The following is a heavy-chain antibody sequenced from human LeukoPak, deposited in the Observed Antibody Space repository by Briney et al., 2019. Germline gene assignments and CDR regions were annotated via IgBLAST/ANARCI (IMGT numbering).Heavy chain of an antibody. J-gene: IGHJ4*02. CDR3: ASVSGYDSSGYPSDY. Sequence: ASVKVSCKASGYTFTSYYMHWVRQAPGQGLEWMGIINPSGGSTSYAQKFQGRVTITADESTSTAYMELSSLRSEDTAVYYCASVSGYDSSGYPSDYWGQGTLVTVSS. CDR1: GYTFTSYY. D-gene: IGHD3-22*01. CDR2: INPSGGST. V-gene: IGHV1-46*01.